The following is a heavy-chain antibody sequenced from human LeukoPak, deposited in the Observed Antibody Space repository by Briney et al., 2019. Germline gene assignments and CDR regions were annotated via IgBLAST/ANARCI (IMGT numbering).Heavy chain of an antibody. D-gene: IGHD2-2*02. Sequence: PSETLSLTCTVSGGSISSYYWSWIRQPAGKGLEWIGRIYTSGSTNYNPSLKSRVTISEDTSKNQFSLKVSSVTAADTAMYYCARGNSCSSVSCYSNYYYYYMDVWGKGTTVTVSS. CDR3: ARGNSCSSVSCYSNYYYYYMDV. V-gene: IGHV4-4*07. CDR2: IYTSGST. J-gene: IGHJ6*03. CDR1: GGSISSYY.